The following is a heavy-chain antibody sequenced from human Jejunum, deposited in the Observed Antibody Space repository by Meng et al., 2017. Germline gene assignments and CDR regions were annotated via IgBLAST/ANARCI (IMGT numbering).Heavy chain of an antibody. CDR2: AST. CDR3: ARDHMGSLDY. D-gene: IGHD1-26*01. V-gene: IGHV4-61*08. Sequence: QVHLQVSGPGLVRPSATLSLICSVSGGSVSSAGYQWSWIRQPPGKGLEWIGYASTNYNPSLKSRVTISVDTSKNQFSLRLTSVTAADTAVYYCARDHMGSLDYWGQGILVTVSS. J-gene: IGHJ4*02. CDR1: GGSVSSAGYQ.